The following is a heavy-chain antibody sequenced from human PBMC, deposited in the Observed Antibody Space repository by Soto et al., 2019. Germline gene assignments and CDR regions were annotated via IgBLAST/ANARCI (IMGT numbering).Heavy chain of an antibody. CDR2: IYYSGST. CDR1: GGSISSYY. V-gene: IGHV4-59*08. Sequence: SETLSLTCTVSGGSISSYYWSWIRQPPGKGLEWIGYIYYSGSTNYNPSLKSRVTISVDTSKNQFSLKLSSVTAADTAVYYCARLNRKATVTLDYWGQVPLVTVSS. D-gene: IGHD4-4*01. J-gene: IGHJ4*02. CDR3: ARLNRKATVTLDY.